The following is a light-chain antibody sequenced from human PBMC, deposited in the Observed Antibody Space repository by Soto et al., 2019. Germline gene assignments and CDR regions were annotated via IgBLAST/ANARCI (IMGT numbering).Light chain of an antibody. CDR2: SNN. CDR1: SSNIGSNT. Sequence: QLVLTQPPSASGTPVQRVTIACSGSSSNIGSNTVNWYQQLPGTAPKLLIYSNNQRPSGVPDRFSGSKSGTSASLAISGLQSEDEADYYCAAWDDSLNGVVFGGGTQLTV. V-gene: IGLV1-44*01. J-gene: IGLJ2*01. CDR3: AAWDDSLNGVV.